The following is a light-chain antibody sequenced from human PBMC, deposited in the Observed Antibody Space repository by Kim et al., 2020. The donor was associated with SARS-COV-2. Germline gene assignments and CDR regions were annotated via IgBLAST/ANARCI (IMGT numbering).Light chain of an antibody. Sequence: PGKTARITWGGNNIGSQSVHWYQQKSGQAPLLVIYYNSDRPSGIPERFSGSKSGNTATLTLSRVEDGDEADYYCQVWDSSSAHVIFGGGTQLTVL. V-gene: IGLV3-21*04. CDR1: NIGSQS. CDR3: QVWDSSSAHVI. CDR2: YNS. J-gene: IGLJ2*01.